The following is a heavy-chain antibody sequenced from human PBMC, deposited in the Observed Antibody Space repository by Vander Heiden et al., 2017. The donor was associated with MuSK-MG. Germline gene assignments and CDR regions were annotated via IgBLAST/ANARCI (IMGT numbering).Heavy chain of an antibody. CDR3: ARKDGYNTWTDY. Sequence: EVQLVESGGGLVQPGGSLRLSCAASGFTFSSYWMSWVRLAPGKGLEWGANRKQDGSGKYYVDSGKGRFTISRDNAKNSLYLQMNSLRAEDTAVYYCARKDGYNTWTDYWGQGTLVTVSS. CDR1: GFTFSSYW. J-gene: IGHJ4*02. D-gene: IGHD5-12*01. CDR2: RKQDGSGK. V-gene: IGHV3-7*01.